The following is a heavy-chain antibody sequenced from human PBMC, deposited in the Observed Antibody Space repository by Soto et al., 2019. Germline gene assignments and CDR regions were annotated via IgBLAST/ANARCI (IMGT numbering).Heavy chain of an antibody. CDR1: GYTFTRYA. D-gene: IGHD6-13*01. CDR3: ARDIQGGSSSWLYYYCYGMDV. V-gene: IGHV1-3*01. Sequence: ASVKVSCKASGYTFTRYAMHWVLQAPGQRLEWMGWINAGNGNTKYSQKFQGRVTISRDTSASTAYMELSSLRSEDTAVYYCARDIQGGSSSWLYYYCYGMDVWGQGTTVTVSS. CDR2: INAGNGNT. J-gene: IGHJ6*02.